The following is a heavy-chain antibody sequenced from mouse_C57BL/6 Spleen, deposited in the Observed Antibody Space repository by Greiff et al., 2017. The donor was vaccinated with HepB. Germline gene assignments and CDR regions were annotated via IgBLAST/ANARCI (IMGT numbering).Heavy chain of an antibody. CDR3: ARSPYDGYYGGAY. J-gene: IGHJ3*01. D-gene: IGHD2-3*01. CDR1: GYAFSSYW. V-gene: IGHV1-80*01. CDR2: IYPGDGDT. Sequence: VKLVESGAELVKPGASVKISCKASGYAFSSYWMNWVKQRPGKGLEWIGQIYPGDGDTNYNGKFKGKATLTADKSSSTAYMQLSSMTSEASAVYFCARSPYDGYYGGAYWGQGTLVTVSA.